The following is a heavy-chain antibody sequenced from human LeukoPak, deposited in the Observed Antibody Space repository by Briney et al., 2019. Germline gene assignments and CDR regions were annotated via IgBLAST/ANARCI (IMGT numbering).Heavy chain of an antibody. J-gene: IGHJ4*02. CDR3: ARRSCPLASSCYPTKLDY. CDR1: GFTFNRCW. D-gene: IGHD2-15*01. Sequence: GGSLRLSCVVSGFTFNRCWMSWVRQAPGKGLEWVSAISGSGGSTYYADSVKGRFTIPRDNSKNTLYLQMNSLRAEDTAVYYCARRSCPLASSCYPTKLDYWGQGTLVTVSS. CDR2: ISGSGGST. V-gene: IGHV3-23*01.